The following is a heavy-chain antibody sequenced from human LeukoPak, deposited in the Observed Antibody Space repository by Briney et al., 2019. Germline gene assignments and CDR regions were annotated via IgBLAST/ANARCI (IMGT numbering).Heavy chain of an antibody. CDR1: GFTFNSYA. CDR2: ISYDGSNK. CDR3: ARFVVVTPFDY. J-gene: IGHJ4*02. Sequence: GRSLRLSCAASGFTFNSYAMHWVRQAPGKGLEWVAVISYDGSNKYYADSVKGRFTISRDNSKNTLYLQMNSLRAEDTAVYYCARFVVVTPFDYWGQGTLVTVSS. D-gene: IGHD2-21*02. V-gene: IGHV3-30*01.